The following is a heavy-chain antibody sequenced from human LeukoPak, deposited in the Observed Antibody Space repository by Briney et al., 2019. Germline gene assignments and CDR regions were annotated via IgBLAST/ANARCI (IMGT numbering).Heavy chain of an antibody. CDR2: ISSSSSYI. J-gene: IGHJ3*02. CDR1: GFTFSSYS. CDR3: ARDVNGDAFDI. V-gene: IGHV3-21*01. Sequence: PGGSLRLSCAASGFTFSSYSMNWVRQAPGKGLEWVSSISSSSSYIYYADSVKGRFTIPRDNAKNSLYLQMNSLRAEDTAVYYCARDVNGDAFDIWGQGTMVTVSS.